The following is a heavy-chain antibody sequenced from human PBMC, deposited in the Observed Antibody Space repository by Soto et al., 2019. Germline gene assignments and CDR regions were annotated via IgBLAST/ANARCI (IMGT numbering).Heavy chain of an antibody. V-gene: IGHV3-30-3*01. CDR1: GFTFSGYA. D-gene: IGHD3-22*01. Sequence: PGGSLRLSCAASGFTFSGYAMHWVRQAPGKGLEWVAVISYDGSNKYYADSVKGRFTISRDNSKNTLYLQMNSLRAEDTAVYYCAREYYYDSSGYIGASGFDYWGQGTLVTVSS. CDR2: ISYDGSNK. CDR3: AREYYYDSSGYIGASGFDY. J-gene: IGHJ4*02.